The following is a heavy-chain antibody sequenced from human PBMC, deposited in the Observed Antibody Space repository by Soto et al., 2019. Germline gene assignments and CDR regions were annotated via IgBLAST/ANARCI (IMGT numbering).Heavy chain of an antibody. CDR1: GFTLSGYA. Sequence: EVQLAESGGGLAQPGGSLRLSCAASGFTLSGYAMDWVRQAPGKGLEYVSGIGSHGVGTYYANAVEGRFTISRDNSKNPVYRQMGSLRPADMAVYYCARRARPDFYYMDVWGKGTTVTVSS. V-gene: IGHV3-64*01. CDR3: ARRARPDFYYMDV. J-gene: IGHJ6*03. D-gene: IGHD6-6*01. CDR2: IGSHGVGT.